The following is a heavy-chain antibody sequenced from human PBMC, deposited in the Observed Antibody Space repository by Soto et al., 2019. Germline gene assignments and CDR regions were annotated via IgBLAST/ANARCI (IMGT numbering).Heavy chain of an antibody. D-gene: IGHD6-6*01. Sequence: ASVKVSCKASGYTFTSYAMHWVRQAPGQRLEWMGWINAGNGNTKYSQKFQGRVTITRDTSASTAYMELSSLRSEDTAVYYCARGEYIDGAARPHGMDVSGQGTTVTVSS. CDR1: GYTFTSYA. CDR3: ARGEYIDGAARPHGMDV. J-gene: IGHJ6*02. V-gene: IGHV1-3*01. CDR2: INAGNGNT.